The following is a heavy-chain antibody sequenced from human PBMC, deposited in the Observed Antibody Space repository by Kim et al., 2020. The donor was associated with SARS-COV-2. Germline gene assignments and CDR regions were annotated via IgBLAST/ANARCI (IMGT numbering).Heavy chain of an antibody. CDR2: ISRDGGEI. Sequence: GGSLRLSCAASGFTFDDYAIQWVRQVPGKGLEWVSLISRDGGEIKYADSVKGRFTISRDNSKTSVYLQMNSLRSEDTALYYCVRGPQWLIKNWGQGTQVTVTS. CDR3: VRGPQWLIKN. V-gene: IGHV3-43*02. CDR1: GFTFDDYA. J-gene: IGHJ4*02. D-gene: IGHD6-19*01.